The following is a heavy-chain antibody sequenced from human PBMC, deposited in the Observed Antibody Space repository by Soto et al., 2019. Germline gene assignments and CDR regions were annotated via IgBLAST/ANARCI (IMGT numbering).Heavy chain of an antibody. Sequence: ASVKVSCKASGYTFTSYDINWVRQATGQGLERMGWMNPNSGNTGYAQKFQGRVTMTRNTSISTAYMELSSLRSEDTAVYYCAREGYDFWSGYLYYYYYGMDVWG. J-gene: IGHJ6*02. CDR2: MNPNSGNT. V-gene: IGHV1-8*01. CDR3: AREGYDFWSGYLYYYYYGMDV. D-gene: IGHD3-3*01. CDR1: GYTFTSYD.